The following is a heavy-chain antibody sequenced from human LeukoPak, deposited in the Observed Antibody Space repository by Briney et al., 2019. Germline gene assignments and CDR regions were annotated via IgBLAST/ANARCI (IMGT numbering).Heavy chain of an antibody. Sequence: GGSLRLSCEASGFTFSNYAMHWVRQAPGKGLEWVAVISYDGSNKYYADSVKGRFTISRDNSKNTLYLQMNSLRAEDTAVYYCARVYYDILTQTYYFDYWGQGTLVTVSS. D-gene: IGHD3-9*01. CDR3: ARVYYDILTQTYYFDY. V-gene: IGHV3-30*12. CDR1: GFTFSNYA. J-gene: IGHJ4*02. CDR2: ISYDGSNK.